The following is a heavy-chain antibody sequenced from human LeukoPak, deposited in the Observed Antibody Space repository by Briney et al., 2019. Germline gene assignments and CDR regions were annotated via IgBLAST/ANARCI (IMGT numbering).Heavy chain of an antibody. CDR3: ASGISYDPYNWLDP. CDR1: GGTFSSYA. D-gene: IGHD5-18*01. CDR2: MNPDSGST. V-gene: IGHV1-8*02. J-gene: IGHJ5*02. Sequence: ASVKVSCKASGGTFSSYAISWVRQATGQGLEWMGWMNPDSGSTLYAQKFQGRVTMTRDNSINTAYMELSSLRSEDTAVYYCASGISYDPYNWLDPWGQGTLVTVSS.